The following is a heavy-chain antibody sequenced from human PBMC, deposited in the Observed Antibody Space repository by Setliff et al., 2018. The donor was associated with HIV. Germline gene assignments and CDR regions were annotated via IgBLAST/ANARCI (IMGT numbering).Heavy chain of an antibody. Sequence: SVKVSCKASGGTFSSYAISWVRQAPGQGLEWMGGIIPILGIANYAQQFQGRVTITADKSTSTAYMELSSLRSEDTAVYYCARAEQGGTYGDYPFDNRGQGTLVTVSS. D-gene: IGHD4-17*01. CDR3: ARAEQGGTYGDYPFDN. V-gene: IGHV1-69*10. CDR1: GGTFSSYA. CDR2: IIPILGIA. J-gene: IGHJ4*02.